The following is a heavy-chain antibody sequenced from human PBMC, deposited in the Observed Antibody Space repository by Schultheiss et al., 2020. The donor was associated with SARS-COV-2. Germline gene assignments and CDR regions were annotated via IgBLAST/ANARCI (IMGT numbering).Heavy chain of an antibody. V-gene: IGHV2-5*02. Sequence: SCPTLVKPTQTLTLTCTFSGFSLSTSGVGVGWIRQPPGKALEWLALIYWDDDKRYSPSLKSRLTITKDTSKNQVVLTITNMDPVDTATYYCAHTLVVVTGDAFDIWGQGTMVTVSS. CDR1: GFSLSTSGVG. D-gene: IGHD2-21*02. CDR2: IYWDDDK. J-gene: IGHJ3*02. CDR3: AHTLVVVTGDAFDI.